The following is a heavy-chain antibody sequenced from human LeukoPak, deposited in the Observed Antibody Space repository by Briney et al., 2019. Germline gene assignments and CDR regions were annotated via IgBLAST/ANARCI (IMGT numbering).Heavy chain of an antibody. CDR3: ASQSFGRFDP. Sequence: GGSLRLSCAASGFTFSSNWMSWVRQAPGKGLEWVGNIKEDGSVKYYMDSVKGRFTIPRDNAKNSLYLQMNSLRAEDTAVYYCASQSFGRFDPWGQGTRVTVSS. CDR1: GFTFSSNW. J-gene: IGHJ5*02. D-gene: IGHD3-16*01. CDR2: IKEDGSVK. V-gene: IGHV3-7*02.